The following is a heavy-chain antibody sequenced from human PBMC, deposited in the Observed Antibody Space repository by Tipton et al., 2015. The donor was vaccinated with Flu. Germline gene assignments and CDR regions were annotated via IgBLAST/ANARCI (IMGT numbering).Heavy chain of an antibody. V-gene: IGHV3-21*01. D-gene: IGHD2-2*01. J-gene: IGHJ6*02. CDR3: ARVRGCSSTSCPHDGVYYYYYGMGV. CDR1: GFTFSSYS. CDR2: ISSSSSYI. Sequence: GSLRLSCAASGFTFSSYSMNWVRQAPGKGLEWVSSISSSSSYIYYADSVKGRFTISRDNAKNSLYLQMNSLRAEDTAVYYCARVRGCSSTSCPHDGVYYYYYGMGVWGQGTTVTVSS.